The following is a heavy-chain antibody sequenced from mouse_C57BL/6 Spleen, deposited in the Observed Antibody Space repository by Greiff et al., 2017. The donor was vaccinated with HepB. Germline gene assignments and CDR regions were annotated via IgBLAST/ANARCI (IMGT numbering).Heavy chain of an antibody. CDR2: FVPEDGDT. D-gene: IGHD1-1*01. CDR1: GFNINGYY. J-gene: IGHJ2*01. CDR3: TTSYDSSAPFDY. V-gene: IGHV14-1*01. Sequence: VQLLQSGAELVRPGASVKLSCTASGFNINGYYMHWVKQRPEQGLEWIGRFVPEDGDTEYAPKFQGKATMTADTSPNTAYLQLRNLTSEDTAVFYYTTSYDSSAPFDYWGQGTALAVSS.